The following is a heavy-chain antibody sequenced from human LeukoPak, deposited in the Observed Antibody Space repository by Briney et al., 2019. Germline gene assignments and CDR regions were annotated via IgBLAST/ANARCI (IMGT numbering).Heavy chain of an antibody. D-gene: IGHD4-17*01. Sequence: SETLSLTCTVSGGSISSYYWSWIRQPAGKVLDWIGYIYYSGSTNYNPSLKSRVTISVDTSKIQFALKLRSVTAADTAVYYCASLDTTVTLFDYWGQGTLVTVSS. CDR1: GGSISSYY. J-gene: IGHJ4*02. CDR2: IYYSGST. V-gene: IGHV4-59*08. CDR3: ASLDTTVTLFDY.